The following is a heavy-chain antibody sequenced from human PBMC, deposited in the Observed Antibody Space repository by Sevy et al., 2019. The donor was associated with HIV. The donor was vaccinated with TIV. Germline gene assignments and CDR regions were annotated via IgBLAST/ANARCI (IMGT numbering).Heavy chain of an antibody. CDR1: GFTFSTYD. CDR3: AREGGYTDQGMDV. Sequence: GGSLRLSCAASGFTFSTYDMNWVRQAPGKGVEWFSYISSSSSNIYYADSVKGRFTISRDNAKNSLSVQMHSLRAEDKAVYYCAREGGYTDQGMDVWGQGTTVTVSS. J-gene: IGHJ6*02. CDR2: ISSSSSNI. D-gene: IGHD5-12*01. V-gene: IGHV3-48*01.